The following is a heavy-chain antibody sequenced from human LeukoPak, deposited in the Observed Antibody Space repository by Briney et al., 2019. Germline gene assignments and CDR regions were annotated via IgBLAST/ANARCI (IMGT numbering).Heavy chain of an antibody. CDR3: ARQVVRGVIMSHFDY. D-gene: IGHD3-10*01. J-gene: IGHJ4*02. CDR1: GGSINSGDYF. V-gene: IGHV4-30-4*01. CDR2: VYYSGGT. Sequence: PSETLSLTCTVSGGSINSGDYFWSWIRQPPGKGLEWIGYVYYSGGTHYNPSLESRVTIPVDTSKNQFSLKLSSVTAADTAVYYCARQVVRGVIMSHFDYWGQGTLVTVSS.